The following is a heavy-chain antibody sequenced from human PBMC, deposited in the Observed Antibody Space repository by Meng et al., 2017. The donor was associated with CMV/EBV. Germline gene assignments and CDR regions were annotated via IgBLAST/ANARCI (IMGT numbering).Heavy chain of an antibody. V-gene: IGHV3-48*03. CDR3: ASLYGLYTAAHKRVHDY. Sequence: GGSLRLSCAASGFTFSSYEMNWVRQAPGKGLEWVSYISSSGSTIYHADSVKGRFTISRDNAKNSLYLQMNSLRAEDTAVYYCASLYGLYTAAHKRVHDYWGQGTLVTVSS. CDR2: ISSSGSTI. J-gene: IGHJ4*02. CDR1: GFTFSSYE. D-gene: IGHD2-8*01.